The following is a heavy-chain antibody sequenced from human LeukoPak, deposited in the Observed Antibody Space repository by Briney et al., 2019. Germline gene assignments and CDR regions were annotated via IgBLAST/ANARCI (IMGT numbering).Heavy chain of an antibody. V-gene: IGHV1-18*01. CDR1: GYTFTSYG. D-gene: IGHD3-10*01. J-gene: IGHJ3*02. CDR3: ARGPYYYGSGSPAAAFDI. Sequence: ASVKVSCKASGYTFTSYGISRVRQAPGQGIEWMAWISAYNGNTNYAQKLQGRVTMTTDTSTSTAYMELRSLRSDDTAVYYCARGPYYYGSGSPAAAFDIWGQGTMVTVSS. CDR2: ISAYNGNT.